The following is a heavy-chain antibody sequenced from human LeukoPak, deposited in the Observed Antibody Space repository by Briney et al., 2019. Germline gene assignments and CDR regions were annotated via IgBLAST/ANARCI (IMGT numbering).Heavy chain of an antibody. V-gene: IGHV3-48*03. CDR2: IAGSDTRT. CDR3: TTLGYHLDS. J-gene: IGHJ4*02. D-gene: IGHD3-22*01. CDR1: GFAFSAYE. Sequence: GGSLRLSCAASGFAFSAYEMNWVHQAPGKGLEWVSYIAGSDTRTYYADSVKGRFTIFRDNTKNSLYLQMNSLRAEDTGLYYCTTLGYHLDSWGQGTLVTVSS.